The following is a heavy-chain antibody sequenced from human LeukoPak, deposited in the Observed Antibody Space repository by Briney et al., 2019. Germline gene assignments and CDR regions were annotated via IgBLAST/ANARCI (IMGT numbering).Heavy chain of an antibody. CDR3: ARGRREYYYDSSGYNYFDY. CDR1: GGSISSYY. V-gene: IGHV4-59*01. Sequence: PSETLSLTCIVSGGSISSYYWSWIRQPPGKGLEWIGYIYYSGSTNYNPSLKSRVTISVDTSKNQFSLKLSSVTAADTAVYYCARGRREYYYDSSGYNYFDYWGQGTLVTVSS. J-gene: IGHJ4*02. CDR2: IYYSGST. D-gene: IGHD3-22*01.